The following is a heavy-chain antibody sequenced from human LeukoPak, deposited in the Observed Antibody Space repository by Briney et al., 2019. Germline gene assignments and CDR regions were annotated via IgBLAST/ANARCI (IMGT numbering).Heavy chain of an antibody. CDR3: ANLERGIVVVPSGHFDY. Sequence: GGSLRLSCAASGFTFSSYAMSWVRQAPGKGLEWVSAIRGSGGSTYYADSVKGRFTISRDNSKNTLHLQMNSLRAEDTAVYYCANLERGIVVVPSGHFDYWGQGTLVTVSS. D-gene: IGHD3-22*01. CDR2: IRGSGGST. J-gene: IGHJ4*02. CDR1: GFTFSSYA. V-gene: IGHV3-23*01.